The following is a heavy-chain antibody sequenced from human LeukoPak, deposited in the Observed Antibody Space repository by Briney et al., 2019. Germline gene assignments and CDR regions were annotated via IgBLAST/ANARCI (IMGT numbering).Heavy chain of an antibody. CDR1: GLTFSSSW. CDR2: INPDGNKK. CDR3: ARDLAYSRLDY. J-gene: IGHJ4*02. Sequence: GGSLRLSCAVSGLTFSSSWMDWVRQAPGKGLEGVASINPDGNKKYSADSVKGRFTISRDNAENSLYLQMNSLRVEDTAFYYCARDLAYSRLDYWGQGTLVTVSS. D-gene: IGHD5-18*01. V-gene: IGHV3-7*01.